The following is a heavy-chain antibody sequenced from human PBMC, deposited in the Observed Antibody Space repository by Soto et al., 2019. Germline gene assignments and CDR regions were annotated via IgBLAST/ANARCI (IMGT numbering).Heavy chain of an antibody. V-gene: IGHV3-48*02. CDR2: ISSSSSTI. CDR3: AKDVGGGSDV. J-gene: IGHJ6*02. D-gene: IGHD3-16*01. CDR1: RFTFSSYS. Sequence: ESGGGLVQPGGSLRLSCAASRFTFSSYSMNWVRQAPGKGLEWVSYISSSSSTIYYADSVKGRFTISRDNAKNSRYLQMNSLRDEDTAVYYCAKDVGGGSDVWRQGTTLTVSS.